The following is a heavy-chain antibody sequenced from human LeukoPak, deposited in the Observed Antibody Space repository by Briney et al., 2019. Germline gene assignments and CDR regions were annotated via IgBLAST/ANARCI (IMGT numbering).Heavy chain of an antibody. J-gene: IGHJ4*02. Sequence: SGPTLVKPSETLSLTCTVSGGSISSYYWSWIRQPPGKGLEWIGYIYYSGSTNYNPSLKSRVTISVDTSKNQFSLKLSSVTAADTAVYYCAGHREWLVLHFDYWGQGTLVTVSS. CDR1: GGSISSYY. CDR3: AGHREWLVLHFDY. D-gene: IGHD6-19*01. V-gene: IGHV4-59*08. CDR2: IYYSGST.